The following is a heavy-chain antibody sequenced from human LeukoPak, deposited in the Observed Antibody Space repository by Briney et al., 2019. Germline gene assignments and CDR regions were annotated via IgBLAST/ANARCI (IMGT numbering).Heavy chain of an antibody. CDR2: IDPSDSYT. Sequence: PGESLKISCKGSGYSFTSYWISWVRQMPGKGLEWMGRIDPSDSYTNYSPSFQGHVTISADKSISTAYLQWSSLKASDTATYYCASYGLDGIAVAVDAFDIWGQGTMVTVSS. V-gene: IGHV5-10-1*01. CDR1: GYSFTSYW. J-gene: IGHJ3*02. CDR3: ASYGLDGIAVAVDAFDI. D-gene: IGHD6-19*01.